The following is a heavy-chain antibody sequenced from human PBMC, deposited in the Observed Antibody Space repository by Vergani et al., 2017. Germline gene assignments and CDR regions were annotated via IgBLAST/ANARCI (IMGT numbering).Heavy chain of an antibody. Sequence: VHLVESGGGSVQPGGSLRLSCAASGFTFSDYYMTWIRQAPGKGLEWLSYISGSGHTKYYADSVKGRFAISRDNAKNSLYLQMNNLRVEDTAVYYCARDLLPGTLLLLAYWGQGTLISVSS. CDR3: ARDLLPGTLLLLAY. CDR2: ISGSGHTK. V-gene: IGHV3-11*04. CDR1: GFTFSDYY. J-gene: IGHJ4*02. D-gene: IGHD1-7*01.